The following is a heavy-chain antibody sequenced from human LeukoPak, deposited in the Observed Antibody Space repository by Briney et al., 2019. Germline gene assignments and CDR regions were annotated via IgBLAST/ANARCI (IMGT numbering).Heavy chain of an antibody. J-gene: IGHJ3*02. CDR3: ARGLGYCSDGSCPRRAFDI. CDR1: GFTFSDYY. CDR2: ISSSGSTI. V-gene: IGHV3-11*01. D-gene: IGHD2-15*01. Sequence: GGSLRLSCAASGFTFSDYYMSWIRQAPGKGLEWVSFISSSGSTIYYADSMKGRFTISRDNAKNSVYLQMNSLRAEDTAVYYCARGLGYCSDGSCPRRAFDIWGQGTVVTVSS.